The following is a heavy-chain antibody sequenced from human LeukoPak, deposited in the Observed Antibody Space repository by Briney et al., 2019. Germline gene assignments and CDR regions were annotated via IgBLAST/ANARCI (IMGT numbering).Heavy chain of an antibody. CDR3: ARDQWLDY. V-gene: IGHV3-48*01. CDR1: GFTFSGYI. CDR2: IGTCGNTI. D-gene: IGHD6-19*01. J-gene: IGHJ4*01. Sequence: GGTLRLSCATSGFTFSGYIMNWVGQAPATELEWVSFIGTCGNTIYYADSVKGRFTVSRDNAKNSLYLQMNSLRAEDTAVYYCARDQWLDYWGHGTLVTVSS.